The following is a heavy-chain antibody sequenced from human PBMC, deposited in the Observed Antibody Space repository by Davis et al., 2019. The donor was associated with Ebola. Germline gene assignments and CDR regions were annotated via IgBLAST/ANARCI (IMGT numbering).Heavy chain of an antibody. D-gene: IGHD1-1*01. V-gene: IGHV1-46*01. CDR1: GYTFTGYY. J-gene: IGHJ4*02. Sequence: AASVKVSCKASGYTFTGYYIHWVRQAPGQGLEWMGIINPSGGSTTYAQKFQGRVTMTTDTSTSTAYMEVGILRSDDTAVYYCARAQFPTTSDHWGQGTLVTVSS. CDR2: INPSGGST. CDR3: ARAQFPTTSDH.